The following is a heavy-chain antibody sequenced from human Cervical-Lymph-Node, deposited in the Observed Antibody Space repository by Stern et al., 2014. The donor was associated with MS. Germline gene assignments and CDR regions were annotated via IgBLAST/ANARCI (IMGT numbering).Heavy chain of an antibody. Sequence: VQLVQSGGGVVQPGRSLRLSCAASGFTFNKYAMHWVRQAPGKGLEWVAVISYDGNNKYYADSAKGRFTIYRDNSKNTLYLEMNSLRSEDTAVYYCARDGRSFNWFDPWGQGTLVTVSS. J-gene: IGHJ5*02. CDR1: GFTFNKYA. CDR2: ISYDGNNK. CDR3: ARDGRSFNWFDP. V-gene: IGHV3-30*01.